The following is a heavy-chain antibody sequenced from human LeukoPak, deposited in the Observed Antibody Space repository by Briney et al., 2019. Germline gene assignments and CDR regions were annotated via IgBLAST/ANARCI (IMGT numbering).Heavy chain of an antibody. CDR1: GGSISSGGYY. D-gene: IGHD2-21*01. CDR3: ARVPSVIDAFDI. Sequence: PSETLSLTCTVSGGSISSGGYYWSWIRQHPGKGLEWIAYIYYTGSTYYNPSLKSRLTISVDRSKNQFPLRLSSMTAADTAVYYCARVPSVIDAFDIWGQGTMVTVSS. V-gene: IGHV4-31*03. CDR2: IYYTGST. J-gene: IGHJ3*02.